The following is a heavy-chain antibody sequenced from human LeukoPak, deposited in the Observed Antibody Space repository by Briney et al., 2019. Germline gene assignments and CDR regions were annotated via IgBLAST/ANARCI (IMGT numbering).Heavy chain of an antibody. CDR2: ISYDGSNK. D-gene: IGHD6-19*01. CDR3: TTGSGYSTDWYDF. CDR1: GFTFSSYA. J-gene: IGHJ4*02. Sequence: GGSLRLSCAASGFTFSSYAMSWVRQAPGKGLEWVAVISYDGSNKYYADSVKGRFTISRDNSKSTLYLQMNSLTTEDTAVYYCTTGSGYSTDWYDFWGQGTLVTVSS. V-gene: IGHV3-30-3*01.